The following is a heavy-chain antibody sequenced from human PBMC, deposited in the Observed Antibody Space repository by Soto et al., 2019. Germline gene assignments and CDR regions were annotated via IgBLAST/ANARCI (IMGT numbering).Heavy chain of an antibody. Sequence: GGSLRLSCAASGFTFSSYAMHWVRQAPGKGLEWVAVISYDGSNKYYADSVKGRFTISRDNSKNTLYLQMNSLRAEDTAVYYCARDSPEHYWGQGTLVTVSS. V-gene: IGHV3-30-3*01. CDR3: ARDSPEHY. CDR1: GFTFSSYA. D-gene: IGHD2-21*01. J-gene: IGHJ4*02. CDR2: ISYDGSNK.